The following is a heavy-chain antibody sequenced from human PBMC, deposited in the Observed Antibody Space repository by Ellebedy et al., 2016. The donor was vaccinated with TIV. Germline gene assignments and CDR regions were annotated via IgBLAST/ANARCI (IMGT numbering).Heavy chain of an antibody. D-gene: IGHD2-15*01. J-gene: IGHJ4*02. Sequence: GESLKISCAASGFTFSNYVMSWVRQAPGKGLEWVSTISAGGGATYYADSVKGRFTISRDNAKNTVDLQMNSLRAEDTAIYYCAGGWYPDYWGQGTLVTVSS. CDR2: ISAGGGAT. CDR1: GFTFSNYV. V-gene: IGHV3-23*01. CDR3: AGGWYPDY.